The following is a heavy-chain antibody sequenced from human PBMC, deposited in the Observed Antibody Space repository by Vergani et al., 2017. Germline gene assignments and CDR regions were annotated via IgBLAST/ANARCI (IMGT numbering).Heavy chain of an antibody. CDR1: GFTFSACP. V-gene: IGHV3-74*02. Sequence: EVQLLQSGGGVIQPGGSVRLSCAASGFTFSACPMTWVRQAPGKGLEWVSRINSDGSSTSYADSVKGRFTISRDNAKNTLYLQMNSLRAEDTAVYYCASHYGMDVWGQGTTVTVSS. J-gene: IGHJ6*02. CDR2: INSDGSST. CDR3: ASHYGMDV.